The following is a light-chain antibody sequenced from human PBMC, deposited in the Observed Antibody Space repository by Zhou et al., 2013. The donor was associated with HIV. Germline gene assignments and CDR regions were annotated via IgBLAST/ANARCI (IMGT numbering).Light chain of an antibody. Sequence: EIVLTQSPGTLSLSPGERATLSCRASQSVSSSYLAWYQQKPGKVPQLLIYEASTLQSGVPSRFSGSGSGTHFTLTISSLQSEDVATYYCQGYPTAPFTFGTGTKVDLK. CDR3: QGYPTAPFT. CDR1: QSVSSSY. CDR2: EAS. J-gene: IGKJ3*01. V-gene: IGKV3-20*01.